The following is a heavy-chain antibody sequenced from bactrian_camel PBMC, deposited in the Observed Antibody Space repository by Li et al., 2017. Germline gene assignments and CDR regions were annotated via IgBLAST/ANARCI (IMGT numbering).Heavy chain of an antibody. V-gene: IGHV3S42*01. CDR2: IDADGST. J-gene: IGHJ4*01. CDR3: AAALLSGFCRNWAY. Sequence: DVQLVESGGGSVQPGGSLKLSCVASGFQYKAYAMGWFRQAPEKDRRAPEKDREGVAAIDADGSTTYSESVKGRFTISEDNVKNTLFLQMNSLKPEDTAMYYCAAALLSGFCRNWAYWGPGTQVTVS. CDR1: GFQYKAYA. D-gene: IGHD7*01.